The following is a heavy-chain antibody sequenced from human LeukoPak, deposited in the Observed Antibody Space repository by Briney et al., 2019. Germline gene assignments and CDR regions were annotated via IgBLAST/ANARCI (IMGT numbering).Heavy chain of an antibody. J-gene: IGHJ5*02. CDR1: GGTFSSYA. CDR2: IIPILGIA. CDR3: ARDPAVTYYYGSGSYYWFDP. Sequence: SVKLSCKASGGTFSSYAVSWERQAAGQGPKWMGRIIPILGIANYAQKFQGRVTITADKSTSTAYMELSSLRSEDTAVYYCARDPAVTYYYGSGSYYWFDPWGQGTLVTVSS. D-gene: IGHD3-10*01. V-gene: IGHV1-69*04.